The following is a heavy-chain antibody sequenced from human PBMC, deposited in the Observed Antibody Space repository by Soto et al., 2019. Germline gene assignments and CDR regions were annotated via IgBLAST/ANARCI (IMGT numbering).Heavy chain of an antibody. CDR2: IYSGGST. Sequence: LRLSCAASGFTVSSNYMSWVRQAPGKGLEWVSVIYSGGSTYYADSVKGRFTISRDNSKNTLYLQMNSLRAEDTAVYYCARDSVRGGPYYYYYGMDVWGQGTTVTVSS. CDR3: ARDSVRGGPYYYYYGMDV. CDR1: GFTVSSNY. J-gene: IGHJ6*02. D-gene: IGHD3-10*01. V-gene: IGHV3-53*01.